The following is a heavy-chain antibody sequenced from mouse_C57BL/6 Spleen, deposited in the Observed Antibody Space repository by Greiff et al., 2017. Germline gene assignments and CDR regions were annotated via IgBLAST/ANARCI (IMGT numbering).Heavy chain of an antibody. Sequence: QVQLKQPGAELVKPGASVKLSCKASGYTFTSYWMHWVKQRPGRGLEWIGRIDPNSGGTKYNEKFKSKATLTVDKPASTAYMQLSSLTSEDSAVYYCARQRDGSSLGYFDYWGQGTTRTVAS. CDR2: IDPNSGGT. CDR1: GYTFTSYW. D-gene: IGHD1-1*01. J-gene: IGHJ2*01. V-gene: IGHV1-72*01. CDR3: ARQRDGSSLGYFDY.